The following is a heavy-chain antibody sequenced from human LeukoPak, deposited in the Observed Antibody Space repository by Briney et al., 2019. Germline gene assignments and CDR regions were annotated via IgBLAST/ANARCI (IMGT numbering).Heavy chain of an antibody. V-gene: IGHV1-18*04. J-gene: IGHJ4*02. D-gene: IGHD1-14*01. Sequence: GASVKVSCKASGYTFRNYYITWVRQAPGQGLEWMGWISGYNYKTDYAQNLKGRVTMTTDTSTSTAYMELGSLTSDDTAVYYCAIEETTVWPPYPCYWGQGTLVTVSS. CDR2: ISGYNYKT. CDR3: AIEETTVWPPYPCY. CDR1: GYTFRNYY.